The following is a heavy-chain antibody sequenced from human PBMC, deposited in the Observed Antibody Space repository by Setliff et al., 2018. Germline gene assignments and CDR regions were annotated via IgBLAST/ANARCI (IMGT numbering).Heavy chain of an antibody. Sequence: SLTCTVSGGSISSHYWSWIRQPPGKGLEWIGSIYYSGSTNYNPSLKSRVAISVDTSKNQFSLKLSSVTAADTAVYYCARGSTRRYYGMDVWGQGTTVTVSS. CDR2: IYYSGST. CDR3: ARGSTRRYYGMDV. CDR1: GGSISSHY. D-gene: IGHD1-1*01. V-gene: IGHV4-59*11. J-gene: IGHJ6*02.